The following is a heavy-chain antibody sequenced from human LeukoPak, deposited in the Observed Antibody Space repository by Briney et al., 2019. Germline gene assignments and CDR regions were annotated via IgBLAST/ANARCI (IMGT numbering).Heavy chain of an antibody. Sequence: PSETLSLTCTVSGGSISSYHWSWIRQPPGKGLEWIGYIYYSGSTNYNPSLKSRVTISVDTSKNQFSLKLSSVTAADTAVYYCARVLMIVDNDAFDIWGQGTMVTVSS. CDR1: GGSISSYH. D-gene: IGHD3-22*01. CDR3: ARVLMIVDNDAFDI. CDR2: IYYSGST. J-gene: IGHJ3*02. V-gene: IGHV4-59*01.